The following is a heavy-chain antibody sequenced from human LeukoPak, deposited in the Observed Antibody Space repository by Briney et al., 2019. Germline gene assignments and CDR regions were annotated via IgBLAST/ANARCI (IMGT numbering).Heavy chain of an antibody. J-gene: IGHJ1*01. CDR3: ARDGGNTMVRGVIFAEYFQH. Sequence: SETLSLTCTVSGGSISSSSYYWGWIRQPPGKGLEWIGSIYYSGSTYYNPSLKSRVTISVDTSKNQFSLKLSSVTAADTAVYYCARDGGNTMVRGVIFAEYFQHWGQGTLVTVSS. CDR2: IYYSGST. CDR1: GGSISSSSYY. D-gene: IGHD3-10*01. V-gene: IGHV4-39*07.